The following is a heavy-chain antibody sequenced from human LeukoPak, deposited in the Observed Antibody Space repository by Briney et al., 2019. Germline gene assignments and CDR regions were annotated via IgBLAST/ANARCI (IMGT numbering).Heavy chain of an antibody. CDR1: GFTFTSHD. CDR2: MNPNSGNT. CDR3: ARTRIAARLGSPAFDI. D-gene: IGHD6-6*01. Sequence: ASVKVSCKASGFTFTSHDYNWVRQATGQGLEWMGWMNPNSGNTGYAQKFQGRVTMTRDASISTAYMELSSLTSEDTAVYYCARTRIAARLGSPAFDIWGQGTMVTVSS. J-gene: IGHJ3*02. V-gene: IGHV1-8*01.